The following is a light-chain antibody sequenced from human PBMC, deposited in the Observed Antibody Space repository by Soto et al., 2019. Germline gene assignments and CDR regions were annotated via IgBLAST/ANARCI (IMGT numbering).Light chain of an antibody. CDR3: QQYDNLPPHT. V-gene: IGKV1-33*01. CDR1: QDISNY. Sequence: DIQMTQSPSSLSASVGDRVTITCQASQDISNYLNWYQQKPRKAPKLLIYDASNLETGVPSRFSGSGSGTDFTFTISSLQPEDIATYYCQQYDNLPPHTFGGGTKVEIK. J-gene: IGKJ4*01. CDR2: DAS.